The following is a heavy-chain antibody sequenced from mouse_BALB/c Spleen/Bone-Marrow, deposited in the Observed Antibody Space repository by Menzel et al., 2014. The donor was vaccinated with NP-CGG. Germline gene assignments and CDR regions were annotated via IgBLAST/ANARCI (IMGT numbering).Heavy chain of an antibody. CDR3: ARDSRSSVSHFGY. Sequence: VQLQQSGGGLVQPGGSLRLSCATSGFTFTDYYMNWVRQPPGKALEWLGFIRNKANGYTTEYSASVKGRFTISRDNSQSILYLQMNTLRAEDSATYYCARDSRSSVSHFGYWGQGTTLTVSS. J-gene: IGHJ2*01. V-gene: IGHV7-3*02. CDR1: GFTFTDYY. CDR2: IRNKANGYTT. D-gene: IGHD1-1*01.